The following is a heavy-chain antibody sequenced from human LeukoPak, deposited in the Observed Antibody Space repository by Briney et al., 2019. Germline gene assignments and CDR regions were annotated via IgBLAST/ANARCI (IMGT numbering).Heavy chain of an antibody. D-gene: IGHD6-19*01. CDR3: ARATPSVASSGWYGNAYYYGMDV. J-gene: IGHJ6*02. CDR2: IIPILGIA. CDR1: GYTFTSYN. Sequence: SVKVTCKASGYTFTSYNINWVRQAPGQGLEWMGRIIPILGIANYAQKFQGRVTITADKSTSTAYMELSSLRSEDTAVYYCARATPSVASSGWYGNAYYYGMDVWGQGTTVTVSS. V-gene: IGHV1-69*02.